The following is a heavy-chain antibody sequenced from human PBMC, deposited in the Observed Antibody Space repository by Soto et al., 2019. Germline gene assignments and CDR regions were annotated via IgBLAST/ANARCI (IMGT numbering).Heavy chain of an antibody. CDR3: ARERYGDYADY. V-gene: IGHV4-30-4*01. D-gene: IGHD4-17*01. J-gene: IGHJ4*02. Sequence: ASETLSLTCTVSGGSISSGDYYWSWIRQPPGKGLEWIGYIYYSGSTYYNPSLKSRVTISVDTSKNQFSLKLSSVTAADTAVYYCARERYGDYADYWGQGTLVTVSS. CDR2: IYYSGST. CDR1: GGSISSGDYY.